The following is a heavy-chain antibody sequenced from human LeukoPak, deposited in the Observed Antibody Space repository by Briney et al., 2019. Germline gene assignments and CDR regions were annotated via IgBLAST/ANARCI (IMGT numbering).Heavy chain of an antibody. V-gene: IGHV3-30*03. J-gene: IGHJ4*02. Sequence: GGSLRLSCAASGFTFSSYGMHWVRQAPGKGLEWVAVISYDGSNKYYADSVKGRFTISRDNSKNTLYLQMNSLRAEDTAVYYCASAIVVPAAIENYWGQGTLVTVSS. D-gene: IGHD2-2*01. CDR2: ISYDGSNK. CDR3: ASAIVVPAAIENY. CDR1: GFTFSSYG.